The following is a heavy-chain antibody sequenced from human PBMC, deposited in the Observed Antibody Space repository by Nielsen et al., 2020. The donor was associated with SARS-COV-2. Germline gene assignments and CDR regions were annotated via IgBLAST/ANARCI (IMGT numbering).Heavy chain of an antibody. Sequence: SVQVSCKASVYTFTRYYMHWVRQAPGQGLEWMGIINPSGGSTSYAQKFQGRVTMTRDTSTSTVYMELSSLRSEDTAVYYCARAGTTVAHWFDPWGQGTLVTVSS. CDR3: ARAGTTVAHWFDP. CDR1: VYTFTRYY. CDR2: INPSGGST. D-gene: IGHD4-23*01. V-gene: IGHV1-46*01. J-gene: IGHJ5*02.